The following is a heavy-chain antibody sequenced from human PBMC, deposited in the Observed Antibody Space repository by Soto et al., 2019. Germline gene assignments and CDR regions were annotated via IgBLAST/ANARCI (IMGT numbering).Heavy chain of an antibody. CDR2: IYWDDDQ. D-gene: IGHD2-2*01. CDR3: AHAYGGTSWPNDAFDV. Sequence: QITLKESGPTLVKPTQTLTLTCTFSGFSLSTDGVGVGWIRQPPGKALEWLALIYWDDDQRYSPSLKTRLTITNDTSKNQVILTMSNLDPVDTATYSCAHAYGGTSWPNDAFDVWGQGTVVTVSS. V-gene: IGHV2-5*02. CDR1: GFSLSTDGVG. J-gene: IGHJ3*01.